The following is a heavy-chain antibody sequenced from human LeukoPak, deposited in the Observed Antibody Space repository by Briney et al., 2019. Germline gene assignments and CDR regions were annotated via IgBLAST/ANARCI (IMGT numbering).Heavy chain of an antibody. V-gene: IGHV1-46*01. J-gene: IGHJ4*02. CDR2: INPSGGST. Sequence: ASVKVSCKASGYTFTSYYMHWVRQAPGQGLEWMGIINPSGGSTSYAQKFQGRVTMTRDTSISTAYMELSRLRSDDTAVYYCASQRGQIAAADFDYWGQGTLVTVSS. D-gene: IGHD6-13*01. CDR1: GYTFTSYY. CDR3: ASQRGQIAAADFDY.